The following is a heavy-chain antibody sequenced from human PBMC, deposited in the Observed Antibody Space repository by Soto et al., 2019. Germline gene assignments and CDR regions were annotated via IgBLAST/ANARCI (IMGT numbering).Heavy chain of an antibody. CDR2: IDPSDCYN. Sequence: PGESLKISSNGSGYNFTSYWISWVRQMPGKGLEWMGRIDPSDCYNNYSPSFQGHVTISADKSISTAYLQWSSLKASDNAMYYCTRRRGGSYPYWFDLWGQGTLVTVSS. V-gene: IGHV5-10-1*01. J-gene: IGHJ5*02. CDR1: GYNFTSYW. D-gene: IGHD1-26*01. CDR3: TRRRGGSYPYWFDL.